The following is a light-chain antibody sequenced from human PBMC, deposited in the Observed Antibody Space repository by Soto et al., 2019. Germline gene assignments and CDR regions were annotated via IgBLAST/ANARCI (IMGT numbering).Light chain of an antibody. CDR1: QYIGRY. CDR2: AAS. Sequence: SQMTQSPSSLSASVGDRVTITCRAGQYIGRYLNWYQQKPGKAPKLLIYAASSLHSGVPSRFSGSGSGTDFTLTISSLQPEDFATYSCQQTYRTPLTFGGGTKVDIK. CDR3: QQTYRTPLT. V-gene: IGKV1-39*01. J-gene: IGKJ4*01.